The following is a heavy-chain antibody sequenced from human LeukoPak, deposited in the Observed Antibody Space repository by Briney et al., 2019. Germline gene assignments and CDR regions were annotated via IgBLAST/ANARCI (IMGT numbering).Heavy chain of an antibody. Sequence: SQTLSLTCTVSGDSISSGDYYWSWFRQPAGKGLEWIGRIYTSGTTYYNPSLKSRATISVDTTKNQFPLMLTAVTAATTAAYYWARDEYAYRSYYDSSGYHDYWGQGTLVTVSS. D-gene: IGHD3-22*01. CDR3: ARDEYAYRSYYDSSGYHDY. CDR1: GDSISSGDYY. CDR2: IYTSGTT. V-gene: IGHV4-61*02. J-gene: IGHJ4*02.